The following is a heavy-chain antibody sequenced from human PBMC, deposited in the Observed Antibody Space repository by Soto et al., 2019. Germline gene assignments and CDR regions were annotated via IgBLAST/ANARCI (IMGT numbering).Heavy chain of an antibody. Sequence: PGESLKISCKGSGYSFTSYWISWVRQMPGKGLEWMGRIDPSDSYTNYSPSFQGHVTISADKSISTAYLQWSSLKASDTAMYYCARNPRLGYCSSTSCPTLDGMDVWGQGXTVTVS. V-gene: IGHV5-10-1*01. J-gene: IGHJ6*02. CDR3: ARNPRLGYCSSTSCPTLDGMDV. CDR2: IDPSDSYT. CDR1: GYSFTSYW. D-gene: IGHD2-2*01.